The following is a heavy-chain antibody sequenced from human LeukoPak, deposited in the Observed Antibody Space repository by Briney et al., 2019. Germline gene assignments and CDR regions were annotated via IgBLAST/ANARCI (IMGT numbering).Heavy chain of an antibody. CDR3: ARGTAGYHSSYFDY. CDR1: GFTFSSPW. J-gene: IGHJ4*02. CDR2: INSDGSAT. D-gene: IGHD3-16*02. V-gene: IGHV3-74*01. Sequence: GGSLRLSCTASGFTFSSPWMHWVHQAPGKGLVWVSRINSDGSATAYADSVKGRFTISRDNAENTLYLQMNSLRAEDTAVYYCARGTAGYHSSYFDYWGQGTLVTVSS.